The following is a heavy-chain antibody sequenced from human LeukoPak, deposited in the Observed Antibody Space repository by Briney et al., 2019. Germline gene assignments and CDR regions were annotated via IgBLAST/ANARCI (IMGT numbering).Heavy chain of an antibody. J-gene: IGHJ4*02. V-gene: IGHV4-4*02. Sequence: SETLPLTCAVSGDSISSTNWWSWVRQPPGKGLEWIGEIYHSGSTNYNPSLKSRVTISVDKSKNQFSLKLTSVTAADTAVYYCARDTAGYSYGHYDYWGQGTLVTVSS. CDR3: ARDTAGYSYGHYDY. CDR2: IYHSGST. CDR1: GDSISSTNW. D-gene: IGHD5-18*01.